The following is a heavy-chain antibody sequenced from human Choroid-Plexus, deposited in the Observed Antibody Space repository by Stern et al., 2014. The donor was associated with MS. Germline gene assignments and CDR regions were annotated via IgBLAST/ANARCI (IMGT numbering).Heavy chain of an antibody. CDR1: GFTFSNFG. V-gene: IGHV3-30*18. CDR2: ISDDGSDK. CDR3: AKDRQWSTYFFDY. D-gene: IGHD2-15*01. J-gene: IGHJ4*02. Sequence: VQLVQSGGGVAQPGRPLILSCAASGFTFSNFGMHWVRQAPGKGLEWVALISDDGSDKYYADSVKGRLTIFRDNSKNTLYMHMNSLRAEDTAVYYCAKDRQWSTYFFDYWGQGSLVTVSS.